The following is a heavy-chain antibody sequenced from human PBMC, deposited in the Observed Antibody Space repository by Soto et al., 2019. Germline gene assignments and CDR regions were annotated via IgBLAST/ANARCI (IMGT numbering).Heavy chain of an antibody. CDR2: IYYSGST. J-gene: IGHJ5*02. CDR3: ARGTKQQLVAWWFDP. CDR1: GGSISSSSYY. V-gene: IGHV4-39*01. D-gene: IGHD6-13*01. Sequence: SETLSLTCTVSGGSISSSSYYWGWIRQPPGKGLEWIGSIYYSGSTYYNPSLKSRVTIPVDTSKNQFSLKLSSVTAADTAVYYCARGTKQQLVAWWFDPWGQGTLVTVSS.